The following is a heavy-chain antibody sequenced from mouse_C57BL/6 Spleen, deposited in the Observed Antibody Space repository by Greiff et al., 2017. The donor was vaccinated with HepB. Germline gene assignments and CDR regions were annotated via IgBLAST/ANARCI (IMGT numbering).Heavy chain of an antibody. V-gene: IGHV7-3*01. CDR1: GFTFTDYY. CDR3: ASNYGSSQFAY. D-gene: IGHD1-1*01. Sequence: EVKVVESGGGLVQPGGSLSLYCAASGFTFTDYYMSWVRQPPGKALEWLGFIRNKANGYTTEYSASVKGRFTISRDNSQSILYLQMNALRAEDSATYYCASNYGSSQFAYWGQGTLVTVSA. J-gene: IGHJ3*01. CDR2: IRNKANGYTT.